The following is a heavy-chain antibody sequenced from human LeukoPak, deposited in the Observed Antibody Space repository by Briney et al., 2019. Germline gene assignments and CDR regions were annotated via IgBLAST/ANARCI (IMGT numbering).Heavy chain of an antibody. CDR3: AKDQTRYGSGSHSHFDY. D-gene: IGHD3-10*01. J-gene: IGHJ4*02. Sequence: PGGSLRLSCAASGFIFSSYGMNWVRQAPGKGLEWVAVISYDGSNKYYADSVKGRLTISRDNSKNTLYLQMNSLRAEDTAVYYCAKDQTRYGSGSHSHFDYWGQGTLVTVSS. CDR1: GFIFSSYG. V-gene: IGHV3-30*18. CDR2: ISYDGSNK.